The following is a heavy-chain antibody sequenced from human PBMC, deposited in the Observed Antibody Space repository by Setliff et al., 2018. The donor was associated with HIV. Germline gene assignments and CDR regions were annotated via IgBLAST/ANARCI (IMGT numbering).Heavy chain of an antibody. V-gene: IGHV5-51*01. CDR2: IYPGDSDT. CDR3: ARRGHYDSSGYPPGYYYGMDV. Sequence: GESLKISCKGSGYSLTSYWIGWVRQMPGKGLEWMGIIYPGDSDTRYSPSFQGQVTISADKSISTAYLQWSSLKASDTAMYYCARRGHYDSSGYPPGYYYGMDVWGQGTTVTVSS. J-gene: IGHJ6*02. CDR1: GYSLTSYW. D-gene: IGHD3-22*01.